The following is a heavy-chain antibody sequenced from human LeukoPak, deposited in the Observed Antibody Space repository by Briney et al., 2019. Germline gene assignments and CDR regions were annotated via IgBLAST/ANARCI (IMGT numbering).Heavy chain of an antibody. J-gene: IGHJ4*02. V-gene: IGHV3-21*01. CDR1: GFTFTTYS. D-gene: IGHD4-17*01. Sequence: PGGSLRLSCEASGFTFTTYSMTWVRQAPGKGLEWVSIISSGSSAIFSADALKGRFTISRDDAKNLLYLDMNSLRAEDTAVYYCARGHTAVTRHFDFWGQGTLVTVSS. CDR2: ISSGSSAI. CDR3: ARGHTAVTRHFDF.